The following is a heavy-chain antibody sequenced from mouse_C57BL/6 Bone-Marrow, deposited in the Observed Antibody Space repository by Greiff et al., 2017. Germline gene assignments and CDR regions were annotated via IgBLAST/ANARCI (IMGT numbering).Heavy chain of an antibody. Sequence: EVKLVESGGDLVKPGGSLKLSCAASGFTFSDYGMSWVRQTPDKRLEWVATISSGGGYTYYPDSVKGRFTISRDNAKNTLYLQMSSLKSEDTAMYYCARPDYDGYAFAYRGQATLVT. J-gene: IGHJ3*01. CDR2: ISSGGGYT. CDR1: GFTFSDYG. CDR3: ARPDYDGYAFAY. D-gene: IGHD2-3*01. V-gene: IGHV5-6*01.